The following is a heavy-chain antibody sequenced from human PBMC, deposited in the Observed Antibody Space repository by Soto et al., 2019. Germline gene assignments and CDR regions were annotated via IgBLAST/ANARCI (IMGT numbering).Heavy chain of an antibody. D-gene: IGHD2-21*02. CDR3: ASEGSCGADCYFFDY. CDR1: GFAFRNYD. CDR2: INYSGSNT. V-gene: IGHV3-48*03. J-gene: IGHJ4*02. Sequence: EVQLVESGGGLVQPGGSLRLSCAASGFAFRNYDMNWVRQAPGKGLEWISKINYSGSNTYYAESVKGRFTISRDNDKNSLYLQMNSLRVEDTGIYYCASEGSCGADCYFFDYWGQGTQVTVSS.